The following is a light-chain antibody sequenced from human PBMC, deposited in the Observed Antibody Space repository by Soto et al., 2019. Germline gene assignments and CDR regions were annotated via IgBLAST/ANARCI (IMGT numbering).Light chain of an antibody. V-gene: IGKV3-11*01. CDR1: ESIGNY. J-gene: IGKJ4*01. CDR2: DAS. CDR3: QWRSDWPPRLT. Sequence: EVVLTQSPATLSLSPGERPTLSSRASESIGNYLAWYQQKLGQAPKLLIYDASHRAIGIPGRFSGDGSGTDFTLTISSLEPEDFAVYYCQWRSDWPPRLTFGGGTKVEIK.